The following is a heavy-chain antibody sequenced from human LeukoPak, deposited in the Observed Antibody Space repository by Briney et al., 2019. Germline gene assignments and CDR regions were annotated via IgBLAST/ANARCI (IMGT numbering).Heavy chain of an antibody. V-gene: IGHV4-4*09. Sequence: SETLSLTCTVSGGSISSFFWSWIRQPPGKGLEWIGYIYTSGSTNYNPSLKSRVTMSVDTSKNQFSLKLSSVTAADTAVYYCARDRSSTSPGWFDPWGQGTLVTVSS. CDR2: IYTSGST. J-gene: IGHJ5*02. D-gene: IGHD2-2*01. CDR1: GGSISSFF. CDR3: ARDRSSTSPGWFDP.